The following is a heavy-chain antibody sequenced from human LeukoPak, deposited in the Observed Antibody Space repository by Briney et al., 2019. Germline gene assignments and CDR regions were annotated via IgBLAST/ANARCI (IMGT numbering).Heavy chain of an antibody. CDR1: GGTFSSYA. J-gene: IGHJ6*03. CDR3: ARDQGLRFLEWSFTDYYYMDV. CDR2: IIPIFGTA. V-gene: IGHV1-69*05. Sequence: ASVKVSCKASGGTFSSYAISWVRQAPGQGLEWMGGIIPIFGTANYAQKFQGRVTITTDESTSTAYMELSSLRSEDTAVYYCARDQGLRFLEWSFTDYYYMDVWGKGTTVTVSS. D-gene: IGHD3-3*01.